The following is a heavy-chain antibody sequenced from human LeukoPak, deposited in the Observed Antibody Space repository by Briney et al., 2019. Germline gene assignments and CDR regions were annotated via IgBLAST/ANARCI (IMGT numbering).Heavy chain of an antibody. J-gene: IGHJ4*02. Sequence: SETLSLTCTVSGGSISSYYWSWVRQPLGKGREWVGYVHYSGSTRYNPSIKSRVNISVDTSKNQFSLKLSSVTAADTAVYYCARGRTGSYYAADYWGQGTLVTVSS. CDR2: VHYSGST. V-gene: IGHV4-59*01. CDR3: ARGRTGSYYAADY. CDR1: GGSISSYY. D-gene: IGHD1-26*01.